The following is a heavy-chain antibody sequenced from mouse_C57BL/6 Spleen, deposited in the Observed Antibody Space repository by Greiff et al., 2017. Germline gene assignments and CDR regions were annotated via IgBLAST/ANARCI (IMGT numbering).Heavy chain of an antibody. J-gene: IGHJ4*01. D-gene: IGHD3-2*02. V-gene: IGHV1-52*01. CDR3: ARSGSASDYYAMDD. CDR2: IDPSDSDT. CDR1: GYTFTSYW. Sequence: QVQLQQPGAELVRPGSSVKLSCKASGYTFTSYWMHWVKQRPIQGLEWIGNIDPSDSDTHYNQQFKDKATLTVDKSSSTAYMQLSSLTSEDSAVYYCARSGSASDYYAMDDWGQGTSVTVSS.